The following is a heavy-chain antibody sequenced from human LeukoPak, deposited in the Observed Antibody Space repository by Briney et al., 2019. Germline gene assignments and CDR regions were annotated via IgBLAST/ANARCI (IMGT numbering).Heavy chain of an antibody. CDR1: GYSFTSYD. D-gene: IGHD1-26*01. Sequence: AASVKVSCKASGYSFTSYDIHWVRQATGQGLEWMGWMNSKTGKTGSSQNFQGRVTMTWDTATSTAFMELSSLRSDDTAMYYCARDRGTQWYLLTNWGQGTLVTVSS. CDR2: MNSKTGKT. J-gene: IGHJ1*01. CDR3: ARDRGTQWYLLTN. V-gene: IGHV1-8*01.